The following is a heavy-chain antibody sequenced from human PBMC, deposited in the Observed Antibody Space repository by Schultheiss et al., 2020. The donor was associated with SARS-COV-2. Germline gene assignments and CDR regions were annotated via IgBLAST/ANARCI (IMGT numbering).Heavy chain of an antibody. Sequence: GGSLRLSCAASGFTFSSYSMNWVRQAPGKGLEWVAVIWYDGSNKYYADSVKGRFTISRDNSKNTLYLQMNSLRAEDTAVYYCAREMGHYDFWSGFRYYYYYMDVWGKGTTVTVSS. V-gene: IGHV3-33*08. CDR2: IWYDGSNK. CDR1: GFTFSSYS. D-gene: IGHD3-3*01. J-gene: IGHJ6*03. CDR3: AREMGHYDFWSGFRYYYYYMDV.